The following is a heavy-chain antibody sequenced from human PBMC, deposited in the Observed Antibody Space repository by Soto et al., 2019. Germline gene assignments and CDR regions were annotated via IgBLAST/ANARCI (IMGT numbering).Heavy chain of an antibody. D-gene: IGHD3-16*02. CDR3: ARDRAYDYVWGSYRYGMDV. CDR2: IYYSGST. J-gene: IGHJ6*02. Sequence: SETLSLTCTVSGGSISSYYWSWIRQPPGKGLEWIGYIYYSGSTNYNPSLKSRVTISVDTSKNQFSLKLSSVTAADTAVYYCARDRAYDYVWGSYRYGMDVWGQGTTVTVSS. CDR1: GGSISSYY. V-gene: IGHV4-59*01.